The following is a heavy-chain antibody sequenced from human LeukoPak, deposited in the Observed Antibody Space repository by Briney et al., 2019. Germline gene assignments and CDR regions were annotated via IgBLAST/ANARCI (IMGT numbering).Heavy chain of an antibody. V-gene: IGHV3-11*04. J-gene: IGHJ4*02. CDR2: ISSSGSTI. D-gene: IGHD6-13*01. Sequence: GGSLRLSCAASGFTFSDYYMSWIRQAPGKGLEWVSYISSSGSTIYYADSVKGRFTISRDNAKNSLYLQMNSLRAEDTAVYYCARSLEAGYSSSWYWGYWGQGTLVTVSS. CDR3: ARSLEAGYSSSWYWGY. CDR1: GFTFSDYY.